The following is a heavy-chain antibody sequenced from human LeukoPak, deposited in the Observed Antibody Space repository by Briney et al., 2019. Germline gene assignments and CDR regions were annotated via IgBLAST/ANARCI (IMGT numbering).Heavy chain of an antibody. CDR2: IYYSGST. J-gene: IGHJ6*03. D-gene: IGHD2-15*01. Sequence: SETLSLTCTVSGGSISSYYWSWIRQPPGKGLEWIGYIYYSGSTNYNPSLKSRVTISVDTSKNQFSLKLSSVTAADTAVYYCARGPSVEVYHYHYYMDVWGKGTTVTVSS. V-gene: IGHV4-59*12. CDR1: GGSISSYY. CDR3: ARGPSVEVYHYHYYMDV.